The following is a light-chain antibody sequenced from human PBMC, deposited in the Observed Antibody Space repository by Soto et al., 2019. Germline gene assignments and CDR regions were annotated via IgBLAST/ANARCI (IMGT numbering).Light chain of an antibody. J-gene: IGLJ1*01. CDR2: HVS. V-gene: IGLV2-14*01. CDR1: SSDVGAYNY. Sequence: SALTQPASVSGSPGQSITISCTGTSSDVGAYNYVSWYQQHPAKIPKLMIYHVSNRPSGVSDRFSGSKSGNTASLTISGLQAEDEADYYCYSYTTSSTYVFGTGTKLTVL. CDR3: YSYTTSSTYV.